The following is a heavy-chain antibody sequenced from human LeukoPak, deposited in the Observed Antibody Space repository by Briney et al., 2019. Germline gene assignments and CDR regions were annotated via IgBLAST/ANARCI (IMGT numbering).Heavy chain of an antibody. J-gene: IGHJ4*02. D-gene: IGHD4-11*01. CDR2: IGGGGGAT. CDR3: AKAVSYDYTNWGSAQFDY. Sequence: GGSLRLSCTASGFTFNSYAMTWVRQASGKGLEWVSGIGGGGGATYYADSMNGRFTISRDDSTSALYLQMNSLRAEDTALYYCAKAVSYDYTNWGSAQFDYWGQGTLVTVSS. CDR1: GFTFNSYA. V-gene: IGHV3-23*01.